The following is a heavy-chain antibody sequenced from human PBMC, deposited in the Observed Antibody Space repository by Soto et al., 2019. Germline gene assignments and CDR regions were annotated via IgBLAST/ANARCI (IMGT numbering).Heavy chain of an antibody. CDR3: ARSIFGVQDAFDI. D-gene: IGHD3-3*01. CDR1: GGSISSGGYY. Sequence: SETLSLTCTVSGGSISSGGYYWSWIRQHPGKGLEWIGYIYYSGSTYYNPSLKSRVTISVDTSKNQFSLKLSSVTAADTAVYYCARSIFGVQDAFDIWGQGTMVTVSS. CDR2: IYYSGST. V-gene: IGHV4-31*03. J-gene: IGHJ3*02.